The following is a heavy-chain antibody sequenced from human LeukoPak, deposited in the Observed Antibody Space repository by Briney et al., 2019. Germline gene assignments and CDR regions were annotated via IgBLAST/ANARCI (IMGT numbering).Heavy chain of an antibody. CDR3: ARGNCGSGSYYPDY. V-gene: IGHV3-53*04. J-gene: IGHJ4*02. CDR2: IYSGGST. CDR1: GFTVSSNY. Sequence: GGSLRLSCAASGFTVSSNYMSWVRQAPGKGLEWVSVIYSGGSTYYADSVKGRFTISRHNSKNTLYLQMNSLRAEDTAVYYCARGNCGSGSYYPDYWGQGTLVTVSS. D-gene: IGHD3-10*01.